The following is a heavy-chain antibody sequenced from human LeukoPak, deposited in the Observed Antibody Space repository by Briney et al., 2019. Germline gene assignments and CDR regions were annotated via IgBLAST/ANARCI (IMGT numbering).Heavy chain of an antibody. D-gene: IGHD3-16*02. CDR3: AKDHYYDYVWGSYRYEYYFDY. Sequence: PGGSLRLSCAASGFTFSSYAMSWVRQAPGKGLEWVAVISYDGSNKYYADSVKGRFTISRDNSKNTLYLQMNSLRAEDTAVYYCAKDHYYDYVWGSYRYEYYFDYWGQGTLVTVSS. J-gene: IGHJ4*02. CDR2: ISYDGSNK. CDR1: GFTFSSYA. V-gene: IGHV3-30*18.